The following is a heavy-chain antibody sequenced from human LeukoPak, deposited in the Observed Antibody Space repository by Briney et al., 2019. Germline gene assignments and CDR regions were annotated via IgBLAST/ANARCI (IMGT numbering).Heavy chain of an antibody. V-gene: IGHV3-30*02. CDR3: AKDKSNSWSFDY. Sequence: PGGSLRLSCAASGFTFRSFGMHWVRQAPGKGLEWVAYISFNGGYNYYGDSVKGRFTISRGNSKNTLWLQMNSLSAEDTAMYYRAKDKSNSWSFDYWGQGTLVTVSS. J-gene: IGHJ4*02. CDR1: GFTFRSFG. D-gene: IGHD4-11*01. CDR2: ISFNGGYN.